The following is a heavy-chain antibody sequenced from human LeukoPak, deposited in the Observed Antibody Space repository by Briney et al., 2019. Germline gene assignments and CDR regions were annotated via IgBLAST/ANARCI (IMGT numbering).Heavy chain of an antibody. CDR3: ARVVDYYDSSGYLN. D-gene: IGHD3-22*01. CDR1: GYTFTGYY. V-gene: IGHV1-2*06. CDR2: INPSSGGT. J-gene: IGHJ4*02. Sequence: ASVKVSCKASGYTFTGYYMHWVRQAPGQGLEWMGRINPSSGGTNYAQKFRGRVTMTRDTSISTAYMELSRLRSDDTAVYYCARVVDYYDSSGYLNWGQGTLVTVSS.